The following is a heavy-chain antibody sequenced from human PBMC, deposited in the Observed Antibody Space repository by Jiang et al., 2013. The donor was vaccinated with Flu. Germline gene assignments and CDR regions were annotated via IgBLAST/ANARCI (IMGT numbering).Heavy chain of an antibody. CDR1: GVSVSSATYY. Sequence: GPGLVKPSETLSLTCTVSGVSVSSATYYWSWIRQPPGKGLEYIAYIYYSGSTSYNPSLKSRVIISVDTAKNQFSLKLTSVTAADTAVYYCASLNSGSGVYWGQGTLVTVSS. J-gene: IGHJ4*02. D-gene: IGHD1-26*01. V-gene: IGHV4-61*01. CDR3: ASLNSGSGVY. CDR2: IYYSGST.